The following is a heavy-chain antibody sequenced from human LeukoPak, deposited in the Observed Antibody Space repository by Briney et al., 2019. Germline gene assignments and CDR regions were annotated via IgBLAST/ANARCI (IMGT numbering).Heavy chain of an antibody. D-gene: IGHD2-15*01. CDR1: GYTFTGYY. CDR2: INPSSGGT. V-gene: IGHV1-2*02. CDR3: AFTPWGYCSGGSCPVFDY. J-gene: IGHJ4*02. Sequence: ASVKVSCKASGYTFTGYYMHWVRQAPGQGLEWMGWINPSSGGTNYAQKFQGRVTMTRDTSISTAYMELSRLRSDDTAVYYCAFTPWGYCSGGSCPVFDYWGQGTLVTVSS.